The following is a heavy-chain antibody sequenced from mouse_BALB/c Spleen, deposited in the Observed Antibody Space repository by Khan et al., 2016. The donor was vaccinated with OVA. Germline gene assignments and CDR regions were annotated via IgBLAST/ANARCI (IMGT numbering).Heavy chain of an antibody. Sequence: QVQLKQSGAELVKPGASVWLSCKASGYTFTSYYLYWVKQRPGQGLEWIGDINPSNGGTNFNEKFTTKTTLTVNKSSSIAYMQLSSLTSEDSAVYYCTRSGYGAFAYWGQGTLVTVSA. D-gene: IGHD1-1*02. CDR1: GYTFTSYY. J-gene: IGHJ3*01. CDR2: INPSNGGT. V-gene: IGHV1S81*02. CDR3: TRSGYGAFAY.